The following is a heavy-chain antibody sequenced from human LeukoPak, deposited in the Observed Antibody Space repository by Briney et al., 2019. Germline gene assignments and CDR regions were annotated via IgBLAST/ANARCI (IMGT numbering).Heavy chain of an antibody. CDR3: AARLNYYGSGRYFDY. Sequence: AASVKVSFTASGYSFTTYDINWVRQATGQGLEWMGGMNPNSGNTGYAQKFQGRVTMTRNTSISTAYMELSSLRSEDTAVYYCAARLNYYGSGRYFDYWGQGTLVTVSS. CDR2: MNPNSGNT. V-gene: IGHV1-8*01. D-gene: IGHD3-10*01. J-gene: IGHJ4*02. CDR1: GYSFTTYD.